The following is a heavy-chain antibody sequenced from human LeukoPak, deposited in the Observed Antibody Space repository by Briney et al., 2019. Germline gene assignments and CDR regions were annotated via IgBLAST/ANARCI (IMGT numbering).Heavy chain of an antibody. V-gene: IGHV4-30-4*08. J-gene: IGHJ4*02. CDR3: ARAPLGSSLYY. CDR1: GGSISSGDYY. Sequence: PSETLSLTXTVSGGSISSGDYYWSWIRQPPGKGLEWIGYIYYSGSTYYNPSLKSRVTISVDTSKNQFSLKLSSVTAADTAVYYCARAPLGSSLYYWGQGTLVTVSS. CDR2: IYYSGST. D-gene: IGHD6-13*01.